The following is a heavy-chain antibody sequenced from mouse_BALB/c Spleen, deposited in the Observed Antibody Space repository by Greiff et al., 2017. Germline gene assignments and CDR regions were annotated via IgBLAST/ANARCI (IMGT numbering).Heavy chain of an antibody. V-gene: IGHV1S127*01. Sequence: QVQLQQSGAELVKPGASVKMSCKASGYTFTSYWMHWVKQRPGQGLEWIGVIDPSDSYTSYNQKFKGKATLTVDTSSSTAYMQLSSLTSEDSAVYYCTRFGYYGSSLYYAMDYWGQGTSVTVSS. J-gene: IGHJ4*01. D-gene: IGHD1-1*01. CDR3: TRFGYYGSSLYYAMDY. CDR2: IDPSDSYT. CDR1: GYTFTSYW.